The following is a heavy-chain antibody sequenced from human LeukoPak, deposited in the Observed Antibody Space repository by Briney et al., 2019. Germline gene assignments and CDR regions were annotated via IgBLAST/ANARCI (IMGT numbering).Heavy chain of an antibody. V-gene: IGHV3-23*01. CDR3: ARGGAARPDY. CDR2: FSGHGGGT. Sequence: GGSLRLSCAASGFTFISTSMHWVRQAPGKGLEWVSTFSGHGGGTYYTDSVKGRFTISRDNFKNTLYLQMNSLRAEDTAVYYCARGGAARPDYWGQGTLVTVSS. J-gene: IGHJ4*02. CDR1: GFTFISTS. D-gene: IGHD6-6*01.